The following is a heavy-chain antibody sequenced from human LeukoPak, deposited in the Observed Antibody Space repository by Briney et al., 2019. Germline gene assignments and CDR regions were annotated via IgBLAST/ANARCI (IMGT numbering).Heavy chain of an antibody. D-gene: IGHD4-17*01. CDR3: ARAGGSTVSHSDY. J-gene: IGHJ4*02. CDR1: GFTFSSYG. V-gene: IGHV3-21*01. Sequence: GGSLRLSCAASGFTFSSYGMHWVRQAPGKGLEWVSSISSSTSYIYYADSVKGRFTISKDNAKNSLYLQMNSLRAEDTAVYYCARAGGSTVSHSDYWGQGTLVTVSS. CDR2: ISSSTSYI.